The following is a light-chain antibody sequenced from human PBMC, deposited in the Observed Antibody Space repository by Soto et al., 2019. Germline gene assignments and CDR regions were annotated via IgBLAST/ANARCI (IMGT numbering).Light chain of an antibody. CDR1: SSDVGSYNL. V-gene: IGLV2-23*02. J-gene: IGLJ1*01. Sequence: QSALTQPASVSGSPGQSITISCTGTSSDVGSYNLVSWYQQHPGKAPKLMIYEVSKRPSGVSNRFSGSKSGNTASLTISGLQDEDEADYYCCSYAVFGTGTQLTVL. CDR2: EVS. CDR3: CSYAV.